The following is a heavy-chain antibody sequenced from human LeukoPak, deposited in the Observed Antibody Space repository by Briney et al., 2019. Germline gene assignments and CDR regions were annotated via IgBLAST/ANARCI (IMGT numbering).Heavy chain of an antibody. CDR1: GFTFTNYW. V-gene: IGHV3-7*01. D-gene: IGHD1-26*01. Sequence: PGGSLRLSCAASGFTFTNYWMSWVRQAPGKGLELVANIKQDRSEKYYVDSVKGRFTISRDNAKNSLYLQMNSLRAEDTAVCYCASLDRGSYYSFDCWGQGTLVTVSS. CDR2: IKQDRSEK. J-gene: IGHJ4*02. CDR3: ASLDRGSYYSFDC.